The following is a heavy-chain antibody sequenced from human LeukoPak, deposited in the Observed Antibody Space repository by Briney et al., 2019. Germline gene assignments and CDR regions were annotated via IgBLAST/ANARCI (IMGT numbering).Heavy chain of an antibody. Sequence: GESLKISCEGFGYSFTTFWIGWVRQMPGKGLEWMGIIYPGDSDTRYSPSFQGQVTISADKSISTAYLQWNSLKDSDTAMYYCASPITVPRGAIMFWGQGTLVTVSS. CDR3: ASPITVPRGAIMF. J-gene: IGHJ4*02. CDR2: IYPGDSDT. V-gene: IGHV5-51*01. CDR1: GYSFTTFW. D-gene: IGHD3-10*01.